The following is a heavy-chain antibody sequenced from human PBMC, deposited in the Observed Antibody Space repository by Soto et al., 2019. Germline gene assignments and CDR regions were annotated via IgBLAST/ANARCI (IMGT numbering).Heavy chain of an antibody. J-gene: IGHJ6*02. CDR2: IDWDDDK. Sequence: SGPTLVNPTQTLTLTCTFSGFSLSTSGMCVSWIRQPPGKALEWLALIDWDDDKYYSTSLKTRLTISKDTSKNQVVLTMTNMDPVDTVTYYCARMIAARPDYYYGMDVWGQGTTVTVSS. CDR1: GFSLSTSGMC. CDR3: ARMIAARPDYYYGMDV. V-gene: IGHV2-70*01. D-gene: IGHD6-6*01.